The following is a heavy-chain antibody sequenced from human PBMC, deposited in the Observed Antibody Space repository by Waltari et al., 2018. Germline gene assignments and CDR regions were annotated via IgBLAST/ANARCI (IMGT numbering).Heavy chain of an antibody. D-gene: IGHD6-13*01. J-gene: IGHJ4*02. CDR3: GVMPRRGAIAAAGL. Sequence: QVQLVESGGGVVQPGRSLRLSCAASGFPFSSYGLPWVRPAPGKGLEWVAVIWNDGSNKYYADPVKGRFTISRDNSKNTLYLQMNGLRAEDTAVYYCGVMPRRGAIAAAGLGGQGTLVTVSS. CDR2: IWNDGSNK. CDR1: GFPFSSYG. V-gene: IGHV3-33*01.